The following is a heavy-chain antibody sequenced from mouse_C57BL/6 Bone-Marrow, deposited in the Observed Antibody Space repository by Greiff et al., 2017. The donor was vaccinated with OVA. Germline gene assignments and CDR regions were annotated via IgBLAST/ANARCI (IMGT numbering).Heavy chain of an antibody. D-gene: IGHD1-1*01. CDR3: AREIFITTVVATNDY. CDR2: IHPNSGST. CDR1: GYTFTSYW. J-gene: IGHJ2*01. V-gene: IGHV1-64*01. Sequence: QVQLQQPGAELVKPGASVKLSCKASGYTFTSYWMHWVKQRPGQGLEWIGMIHPNSGSTNYNEKFKSKATLTVDKSSSTANMQLSSLTSEDSAVYYCAREIFITTVVATNDYWGQGTTLTVSS.